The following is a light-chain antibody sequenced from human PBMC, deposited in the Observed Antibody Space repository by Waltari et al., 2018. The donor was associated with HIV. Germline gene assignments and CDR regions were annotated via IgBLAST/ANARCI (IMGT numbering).Light chain of an antibody. Sequence: QAVLTQPPSLSASPGALASLTCTFRSGVNVRSYGVYWYQQKPGSPPQYLLRYKSDSDKQQGSGVTSRCSGSKYVSANAAILVISGLQPEDEADYYCIRWHSSSWVFGGGTKLTVL. CDR3: IRWHSSSWV. V-gene: IGLV5-45*01. CDR2: YKSDSDK. CDR1: SGVNVRSYG. J-gene: IGLJ3*02.